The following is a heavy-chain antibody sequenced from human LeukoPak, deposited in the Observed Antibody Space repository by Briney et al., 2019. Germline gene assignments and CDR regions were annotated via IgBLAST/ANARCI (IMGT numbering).Heavy chain of an antibody. D-gene: IGHD3-22*01. CDR2: IHTSGST. V-gene: IGHV4-4*07. CDR3: ARDRYYYDSSGYYVFDY. Sequence: TPSETLSLTCTFSGGSTSSYYWSWIRQPAGKGLEWIGRIHTSGSTNYNPSLKSRVTMSVDTSKNQFSLKLRSVTAADTAVYYCARDRYYYDSSGYYVFDYWGQGTLVTVSS. CDR1: GGSTSSYY. J-gene: IGHJ4*02.